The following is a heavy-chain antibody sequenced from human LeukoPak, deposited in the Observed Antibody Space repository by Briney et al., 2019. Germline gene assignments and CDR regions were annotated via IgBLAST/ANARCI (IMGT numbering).Heavy chain of an antibody. D-gene: IGHD3-22*01. CDR1: GYTFTSYG. CDR2: ISAYNGNT. J-gene: IGHJ4*02. CDR3: ARDLHYYDSSGTDY. V-gene: IGHV1-18*01. Sequence: ASVKVSCKASGYTFTSYGISWVRRAPGQGLEWMGWISAYNGNTNYAQKLQGRVTMTTDTSTSTAYMELRSLRSDDTAVYYCARDLHYYDSSGTDYWGQGTLVTVSS.